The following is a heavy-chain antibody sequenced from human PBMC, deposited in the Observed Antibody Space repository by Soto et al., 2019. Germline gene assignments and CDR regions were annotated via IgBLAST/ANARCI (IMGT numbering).Heavy chain of an antibody. J-gene: IGHJ4*02. Sequence: QITLKESGPTLVKATQPVTLTCRFSGFSLSGGEMGVGWIRQPPGKALEWLALIYWNDDKRYSPSLKSRLTIRKDSPNNQVFLTKTSMDAIDTATDYCAHRYDVCCGYRFWGQGILVTFSS. CDR3: AHRYDVCCGYRF. V-gene: IGHV2-5*01. D-gene: IGHD3-3*01. CDR1: GFSLSGGEMG. CDR2: IYWNDDK.